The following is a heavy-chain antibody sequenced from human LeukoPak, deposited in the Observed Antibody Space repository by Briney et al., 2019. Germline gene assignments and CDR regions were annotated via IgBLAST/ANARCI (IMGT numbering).Heavy chain of an antibody. V-gene: IGHV1-3*01. CDR3: ARDSIPPETNAFDY. D-gene: IGHD2-2*02. J-gene: IGHJ4*02. CDR2: INAGNGNT. Sequence: ASVKASCKASGYTFTSYAMHWVRQAAGQRLEWMGWINAGNGNTKYSQKFQGRVTITRDTSASTAYMELSSLRSEDTAVYYCARDSIPPETNAFDYWGQGTLVTVSS. CDR1: GYTFTSYA.